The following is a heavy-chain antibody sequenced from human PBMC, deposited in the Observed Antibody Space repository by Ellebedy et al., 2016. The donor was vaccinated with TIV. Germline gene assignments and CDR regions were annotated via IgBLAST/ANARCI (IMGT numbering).Heavy chain of an antibody. J-gene: IGHJ4*02. V-gene: IGHV3-23*01. CDR2: IGGSGDT. D-gene: IGHD3-3*02. CDR3: VKDINPISPPTFVY. Sequence: GESLKISCATSGVTFSRNAMSWVRQAPGKGLEWVSAIGGSGDTFYADSVKGRFTISRDNAKNCLYLQMNSLRAEDTALYFCVKDINPISPPTFVYWGQGTLVTVSS. CDR1: GVTFSRNA.